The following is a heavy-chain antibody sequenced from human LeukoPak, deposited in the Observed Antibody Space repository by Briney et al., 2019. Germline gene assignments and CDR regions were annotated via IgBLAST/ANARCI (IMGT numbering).Heavy chain of an antibody. V-gene: IGHV3-23*01. CDR3: GRDPNGDYIGAFDM. D-gene: IGHD4-17*01. J-gene: IGHJ3*02. CDR1: GFTFSNYA. Sequence: GGSLRLSCAASGFTFSNYAMIWVRQAPGKGLEWVSAIRGIRGTYSTEYADSVKDRFTISRDNSKSTLYLQMNSLRAEDTAVYYCGRDPNGDYIGAFDMWGQGTVVIVSS. CDR2: IRGIRGTYST.